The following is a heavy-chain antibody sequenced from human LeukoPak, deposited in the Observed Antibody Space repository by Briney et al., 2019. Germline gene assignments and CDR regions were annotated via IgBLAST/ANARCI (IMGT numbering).Heavy chain of an antibody. CDR2: IGTAGDT. J-gene: IGHJ4*02. V-gene: IGHV3-13*01. CDR3: ARLYYDILTAIRN. Sequence: GGSLRLSCAASGFTFSSYDMHWVRQATGKGLEWVSAIGTAGDTYYADSVKGRFTISRDNSKNTLFLQMNSLRAEDTAVYFCARLYYDILTAIRNWGQGTLVTVSS. D-gene: IGHD3-9*01. CDR1: GFTFSSYD.